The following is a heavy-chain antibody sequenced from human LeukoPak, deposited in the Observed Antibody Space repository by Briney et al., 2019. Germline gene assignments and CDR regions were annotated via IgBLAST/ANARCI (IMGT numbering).Heavy chain of an antibody. J-gene: IGHJ4*02. CDR3: AKDVAPDSGWDLDY. CDR1: GLIFSTYS. V-gene: IGHV3-23*01. CDR2: IYNSGAKI. Sequence: GGSLRLSCAVSGLIFSTYSMTWDRQGPGKGLEWVSSIYNSGAKIFYADSVKGRFTISRDNSKNMLYLQMNSLRVEDTAVYYCAKDVAPDSGWDLDYWGQGTLVTVSS. D-gene: IGHD6-19*01.